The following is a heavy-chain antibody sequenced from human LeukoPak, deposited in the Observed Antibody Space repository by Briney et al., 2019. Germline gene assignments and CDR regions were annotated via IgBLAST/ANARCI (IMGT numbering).Heavy chain of an antibody. CDR2: IYSGGST. CDR3: ARDAGYCSSPSCLPGY. CDR1: GFTVSSNY. D-gene: IGHD2-2*01. Sequence: GGSLRLSCAASGFTVSSNYMSWVRQAPGKGLEWVSVIYSGGSTYYADSVKGRFTISRDNSKNTLYLQMNSLRAEDTAVYYCARDAGYCSSPSCLPGYWGQGTLVTVSS. J-gene: IGHJ4*02. V-gene: IGHV3-66*01.